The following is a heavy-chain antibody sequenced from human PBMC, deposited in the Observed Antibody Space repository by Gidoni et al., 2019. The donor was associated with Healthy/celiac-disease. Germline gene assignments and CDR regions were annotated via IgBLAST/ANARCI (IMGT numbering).Heavy chain of an antibody. CDR2: ITPIFGTA. CDR3: ARASYGDYVGHYYYMDV. V-gene: IGHV1-69*01. Sequence: QVQLVQSGAEVQKPGSSVTVSCKASGGTFRSYAISWVRTAPGQGLEWIGGITPIFGTANYAQKFQGRVTITADESTSTAYMELSSLRSEDTAVYYCARASYGDYVGHYYYMDVWGKGTTVTVSS. J-gene: IGHJ6*03. D-gene: IGHD4-17*01. CDR1: GGTFRSYA.